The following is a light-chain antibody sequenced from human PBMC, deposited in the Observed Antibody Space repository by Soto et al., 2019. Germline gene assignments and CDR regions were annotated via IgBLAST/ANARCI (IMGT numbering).Light chain of an antibody. Sequence: AIQLTQSPSSLSASVGDRVTITCRASQGISSALAWYQQKPGKAPKLLIYDASSLESGVPSRFSGSGSWTDFTLTISSLQPEDVATYYCQQFNSYLFTFGPGTKVDIK. CDR1: QGISSA. CDR2: DAS. V-gene: IGKV1-13*02. J-gene: IGKJ3*01. CDR3: QQFNSYLFT.